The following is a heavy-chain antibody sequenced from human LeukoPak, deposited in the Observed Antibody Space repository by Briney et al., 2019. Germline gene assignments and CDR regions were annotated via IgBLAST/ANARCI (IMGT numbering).Heavy chain of an antibody. J-gene: IGHJ4*02. CDR1: GFTFRSYW. D-gene: IGHD5-24*01. Sequence: GGSLRLSCAASGFTFRSYWMHWVRPAPGKGLEWVSRFIRDGSFTNYADSVKGRFTISRDNAKNTLYLQMSSLRAEDTAVYFCVRDGDDFNFDYWGQGSLVTVSS. CDR2: FIRDGSFT. V-gene: IGHV3-74*01. CDR3: VRDGDDFNFDY.